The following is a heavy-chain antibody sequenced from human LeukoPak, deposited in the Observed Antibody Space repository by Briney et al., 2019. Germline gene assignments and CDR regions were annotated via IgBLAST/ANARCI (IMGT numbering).Heavy chain of an antibody. D-gene: IGHD3-10*01. CDR2: INRYGDST. J-gene: IGHJ3*02. V-gene: IGHV3-64*01. CDR1: GFIFSSYA. CDR3: AKFGGPHDAFDI. Sequence: PGGSLRLSCAASGFIFSSYAIHWVRQAPGKGLELVSAINRYGDSTYYANSVKGRFTISRDDSKNTLYLQMNSLRAEDTAVYYCAKFGGPHDAFDIWGQGTMVTVSS.